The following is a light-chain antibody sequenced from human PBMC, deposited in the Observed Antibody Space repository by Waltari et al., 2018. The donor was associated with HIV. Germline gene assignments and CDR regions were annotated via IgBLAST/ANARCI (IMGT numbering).Light chain of an antibody. CDR1: SSNIGSQF. V-gene: IGLV1-47*02. CDR3: ATWDDSSSGSWV. CDR2: SNN. Sequence: QSVLTQPPSASGTPGQRVTISCSGGSSNIGSQFVYWYQQVAGTTPKLLIFSNNQRPSGVPDRFSGSKSGTSASLSISGLRPEDEADYYCATWDDSSSGSWVFGGGTKVTVL. J-gene: IGLJ3*02.